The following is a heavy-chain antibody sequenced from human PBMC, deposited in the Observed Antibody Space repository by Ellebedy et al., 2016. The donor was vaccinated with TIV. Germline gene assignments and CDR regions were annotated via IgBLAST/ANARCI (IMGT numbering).Heavy chain of an antibody. Sequence: GESLKISCAASGFTFSSYDMHWVRQAPGKGLEWVAVISYDGSNKYYADSVKGRFTISRDNSKNTPYLQMNSLRAEDTAVYYCAREGYSSSWYESYYYYYYMDVWGKGTTVTVSS. CDR1: GFTFSSYD. CDR3: AREGYSSSWYESYYYYYYMDV. CDR2: ISYDGSNK. V-gene: IGHV3-30*03. J-gene: IGHJ6*03. D-gene: IGHD6-13*01.